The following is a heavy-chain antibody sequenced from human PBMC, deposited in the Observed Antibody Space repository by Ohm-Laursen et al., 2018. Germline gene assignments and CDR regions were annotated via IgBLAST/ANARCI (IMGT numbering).Heavy chain of an antibody. CDR1: GFIFSNYA. Sequence: GSLRLSCAASGFIFSNYAMSWVRQAPGKGLEWVSAISVGGHGTYYADSVKGRFTISRDNSKNTLYLQMNSLRAEDTALYYCAKDADSDNWYRGYFDYWGQGTLVTVSS. V-gene: IGHV3-23*01. D-gene: IGHD6-13*01. J-gene: IGHJ4*02. CDR2: ISVGGHGT. CDR3: AKDADSDNWYRGYFDY.